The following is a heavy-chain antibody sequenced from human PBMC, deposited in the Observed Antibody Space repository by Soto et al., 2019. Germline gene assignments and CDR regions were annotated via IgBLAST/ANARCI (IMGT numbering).Heavy chain of an antibody. CDR3: AREGLTGTTTSV. V-gene: IGHV3-30-3*01. CDR1: GFTFSSYA. CDR2: ISYDGSNK. D-gene: IGHD1-20*01. J-gene: IGHJ6*02. Sequence: QVQLVESGGGVVQPGRSLRLSCAASGFTFSSYAMHWVRQAPGKGLEWVAVISYDGSNKYYADSVKGRFTISRDNSKNKLYLQMNSLRAEDTAVYYCAREGLTGTTTSVWGQGTTVTVSS.